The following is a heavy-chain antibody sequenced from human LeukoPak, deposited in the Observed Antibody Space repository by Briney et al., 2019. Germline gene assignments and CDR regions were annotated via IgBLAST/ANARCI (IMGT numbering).Heavy chain of an antibody. V-gene: IGHV3-30-3*01. CDR1: GFTFSDYA. CDR2: ISYDGSNK. J-gene: IGHJ5*02. Sequence: GTSLRLSCAASGFTFSDYAIHWVRQAPGKGLDWVTFISYDGSNKNYAESVKGRFTISRDNSKNTVYLQMNSLRVEDTAVYYCAKPGISYYDNWFALWGQGTLVTVSS. CDR3: AKPGISYYDNWFAL. D-gene: IGHD3-22*01.